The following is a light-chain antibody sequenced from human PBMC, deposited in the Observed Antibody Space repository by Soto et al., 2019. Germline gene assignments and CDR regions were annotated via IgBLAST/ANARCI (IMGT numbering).Light chain of an antibody. CDR2: GNS. CDR1: SSNIGTPYD. V-gene: IGLV1-40*01. CDR3: QSYDSSLSGYVI. J-gene: IGLJ2*01. Sequence: QSVLTQPPSVSGAPGQRVTISCTGSSSNIGTPYDVHWYQQLPGTAPKLLIYGNSNRPSGVPDRFSGSKSGTSASLAITGLQAEAEADYYGQSYDSSLSGYVIFGGGTKLTVL.